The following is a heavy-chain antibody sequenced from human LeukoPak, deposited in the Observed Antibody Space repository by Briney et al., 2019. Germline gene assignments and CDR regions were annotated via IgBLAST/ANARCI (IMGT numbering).Heavy chain of an antibody. V-gene: IGHV1-8*01. CDR3: ARNRNGLDP. CDR1: GYTFTSHD. D-gene: IGHD2-8*01. Sequence: ASVKVSCKASGYTFTSHDIIWVRQATGQGLEWVGWMNVNSGNTVYAQKFQGRVTMTRDTSISTAYMELRSLTSEDTAMYYCARNRNGLDPWGQGTLVTVSS. CDR2: MNVNSGNT. J-gene: IGHJ5*02.